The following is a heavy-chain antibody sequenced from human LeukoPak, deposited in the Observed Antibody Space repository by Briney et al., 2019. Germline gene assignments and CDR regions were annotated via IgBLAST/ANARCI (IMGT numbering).Heavy chain of an antibody. Sequence: GGSLRLSCAASGFTFSSYGMHWVRQAPGKGLEWVAVISYDGSNKYYADSVKGRFTISRDNSKNTLYLQMNSLRAEDTAVYYCAKEAGGFHYYFDYWGQGTLVTVSS. V-gene: IGHV3-30*18. J-gene: IGHJ4*02. D-gene: IGHD3-16*01. CDR1: GFTFSSYG. CDR2: ISYDGSNK. CDR3: AKEAGGFHYYFDY.